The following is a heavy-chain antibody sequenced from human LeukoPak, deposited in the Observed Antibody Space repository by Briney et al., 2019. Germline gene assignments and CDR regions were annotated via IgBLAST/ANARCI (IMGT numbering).Heavy chain of an antibody. J-gene: IGHJ4*02. CDR1: GYTFTSYG. CDR3: ARERYSSGWRYFDY. CDR2: IIPIFGTA. Sequence: SVKVSCKASGYTFTSYGISWVRQAPGQGLEWMGGIIPIFGTANYAQKFQGRVTITADESTSTAYMELSSLRSEDTAVYYCARERYSSGWRYFDYWGQGTLVTVSS. D-gene: IGHD6-19*01. V-gene: IGHV1-69*13.